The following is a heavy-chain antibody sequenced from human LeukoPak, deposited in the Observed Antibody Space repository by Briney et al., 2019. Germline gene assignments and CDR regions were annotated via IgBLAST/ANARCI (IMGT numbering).Heavy chain of an antibody. CDR3: AKVYDYGDRDAFDI. CDR2: IRYDGRNK. D-gene: IGHD4-17*01. V-gene: IGHV3-30*02. Sequence: GGSLRLSCGASGFTFSSYGMQWGRQAPGKGLEWVAFIRYDGRNKYYADSVKGRFTISRDNSKNTLYLQMNSLRAEDTAVYYCAKVYDYGDRDAFDIWGQGTMVTVSS. J-gene: IGHJ3*02. CDR1: GFTFSSYG.